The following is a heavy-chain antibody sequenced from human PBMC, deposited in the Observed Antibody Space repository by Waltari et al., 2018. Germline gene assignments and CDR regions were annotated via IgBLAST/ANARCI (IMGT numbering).Heavy chain of an antibody. J-gene: IGHJ4*02. Sequence: QLQLQESGPGLVKPSETLSLTYTVSGGSISSSSYYWGWIRQPPGKGLEWIGSIYYSWSTYYNPSLKSRVTISVDTSKNQFSLKLSSVTAADTAVYYCARLVVVPAAIGTVLFDYWGQGTLVTVSS. CDR3: ARLVVVPAAIGTVLFDY. CDR1: GGSISSSSYY. CDR2: IYYSWST. D-gene: IGHD2-2*01. V-gene: IGHV4-39*01.